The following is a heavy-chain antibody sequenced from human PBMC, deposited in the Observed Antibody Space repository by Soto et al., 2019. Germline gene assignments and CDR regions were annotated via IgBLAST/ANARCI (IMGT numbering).Heavy chain of an antibody. CDR3: ARRYCSSTSCAFDI. J-gene: IGHJ3*02. Sequence: DSVKGSCKASGYTFTRYGISWVRQAPGQGLEWMGWISAYNGNTNYAQKLQGRVTMTTDTSTSTAYMELRSLRSDDTAVYYCARRYCSSTSCAFDIWGQGTMVTVSS. V-gene: IGHV1-18*04. D-gene: IGHD2-2*01. CDR1: GYTFTRYG. CDR2: ISAYNGNT.